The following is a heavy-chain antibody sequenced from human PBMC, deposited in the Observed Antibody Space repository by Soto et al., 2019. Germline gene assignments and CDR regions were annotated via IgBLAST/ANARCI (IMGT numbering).Heavy chain of an antibody. D-gene: IGHD1-1*01. CDR2: IYYSGST. Sequence: SETLSLTCTVSGGSISSSSYYWGWIRQPPGKGLEWIGSIYYSGSTYYNPSLKSRVTISVDTSKNQFSLKLSSVTAADTAVYYCARQAGTDNWFDPWGQGTLVTVSS. CDR3: ARQAGTDNWFDP. V-gene: IGHV4-39*01. J-gene: IGHJ5*02. CDR1: GGSISSSSYY.